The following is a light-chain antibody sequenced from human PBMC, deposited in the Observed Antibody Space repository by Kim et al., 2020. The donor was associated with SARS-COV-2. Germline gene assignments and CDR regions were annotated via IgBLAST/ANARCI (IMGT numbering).Light chain of an antibody. J-gene: IGKJ1*01. Sequence: STLSASVGDGVTITRLASQSISSWLAWYQPKPGKAPKLLIYKASSLESGVPSRFSGSGSGTEFTLTISSLQPDDFATYYCQQSCTFGQGTKVEIK. CDR3: QQSCT. CDR2: KAS. V-gene: IGKV1-5*03. CDR1: QSISSW.